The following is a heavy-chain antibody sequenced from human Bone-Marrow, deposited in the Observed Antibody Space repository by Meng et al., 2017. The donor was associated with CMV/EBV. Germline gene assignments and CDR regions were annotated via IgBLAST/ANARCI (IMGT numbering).Heavy chain of an antibody. V-gene: IGHV1-2*02. Sequence: ASVKVSCKASGYTFTGYYMHWVRQAPGQGLEWMGWINPNSGGTNYAQKFQGRVTMTRDTSISTAYMELSRLRSDNTAVYYCARAVKWELLIGDYWGQGTLVTVSS. CDR1: GYTFTGYY. D-gene: IGHD1-26*01. CDR2: INPNSGGT. J-gene: IGHJ4*02. CDR3: ARAVKWELLIGDY.